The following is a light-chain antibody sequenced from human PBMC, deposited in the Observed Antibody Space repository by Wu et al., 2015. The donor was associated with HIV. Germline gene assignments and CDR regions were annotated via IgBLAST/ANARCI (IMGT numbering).Light chain of an antibody. CDR1: QGISNY. V-gene: IGKV1-17*03. J-gene: IGKJ1*01. CDR3: LQHNTLPPLA. CDR2: AAS. Sequence: DIQMTQSPSAMSASVGDRVTITCRASQGISNYLAWFQQKPGKVPKRLLYAASSLQSGVPSRFSGGGSGTEFTLTISSLQPEDFATYYCLQHNTLPPLAFGQGTKVKSN.